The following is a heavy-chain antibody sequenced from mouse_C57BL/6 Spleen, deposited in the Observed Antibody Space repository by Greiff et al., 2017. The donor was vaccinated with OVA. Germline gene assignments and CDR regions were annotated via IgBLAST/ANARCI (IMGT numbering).Heavy chain of an antibody. CDR2: ISSGSSTI. CDR1: GFTFSDYG. Sequence: EVQLVESGGGLVKPGGSLKLSCAASGFTFSDYGMHWVRQAPEKGLEWVAYISSGSSTIYYADTVKGRFTISRDNAKNTLFLQMTILRSEDTAMYYCARGGDRVRFAYWGQGTLVTVSA. V-gene: IGHV5-17*01. J-gene: IGHJ3*01. CDR3: ARGGDRVRFAY. D-gene: IGHD3-2*01.